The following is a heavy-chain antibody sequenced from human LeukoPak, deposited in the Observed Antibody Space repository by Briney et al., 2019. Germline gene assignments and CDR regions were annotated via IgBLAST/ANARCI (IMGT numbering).Heavy chain of an antibody. Sequence: GGSLRLSCAASGFTFSSNWMHWVRQAPGKGLVWVSRISTDGGSTSYADSVKGRFTISRDNAKNTLYLQMNSLRVEDTAVYYCATYGFGELYPYYYYYYMDVWGKGTTVTISS. CDR2: ISTDGGST. CDR3: ATYGFGELYPYYYYYYMDV. J-gene: IGHJ6*03. D-gene: IGHD3-10*01. CDR1: GFTFSSNW. V-gene: IGHV3-74*01.